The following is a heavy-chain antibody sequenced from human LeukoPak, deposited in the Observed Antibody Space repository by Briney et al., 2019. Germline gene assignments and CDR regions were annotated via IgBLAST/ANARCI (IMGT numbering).Heavy chain of an antibody. Sequence: SETLSLTCTVSAGSFSDSSYYWAWIRRPPGKGLEWIGSFYYDGRTYYNPSLESRVTVSVDRSKNQFFVRLTSVSAADTAVYYCARRAHVGMPIWGQGTLVAVSS. CDR1: AGSFSDSSYY. J-gene: IGHJ3*02. CDR2: FYYDGRT. CDR3: ARRAHVGMPI. D-gene: IGHD1-1*01. V-gene: IGHV4-39*01.